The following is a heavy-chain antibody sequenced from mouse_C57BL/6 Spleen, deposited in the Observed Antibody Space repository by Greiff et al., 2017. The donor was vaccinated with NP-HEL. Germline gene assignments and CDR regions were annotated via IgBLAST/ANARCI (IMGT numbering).Heavy chain of an antibody. CDR2: IWSGGST. CDR3: AGGKSLYYYAMDY. V-gene: IGHV2-2*01. D-gene: IGHD1-1*01. J-gene: IGHJ4*01. Sequence: QVQLKQSGPGLVQPSQSLSITCTVSGFSLTSYGVHWVRQSPGKGLEWLGVIWSGGSTDYNAAFISRLSISKDNSKSQVFFKMNSLQADDTAIYYCAGGKSLYYYAMDYWGQGTSVTVSS. CDR1: GFSLTSYG.